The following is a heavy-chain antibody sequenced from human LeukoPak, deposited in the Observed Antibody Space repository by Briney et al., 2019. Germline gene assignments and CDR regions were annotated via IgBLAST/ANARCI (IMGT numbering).Heavy chain of an antibody. Sequence: PGGSLRLSCTASGFTFGDYAMNWVRQAPGKRLEWVGFIRSKTYGGTTAYAASVKGRFTISRDDSKNIAYLQMNSLKTEDTAVYYCSRQIRATTDYFDYWGQGTLVTVSS. CDR3: SRQIRATTDYFDY. CDR1: GFTFGDYA. D-gene: IGHD5-12*01. V-gene: IGHV3-49*04. CDR2: IRSKTYGGTT. J-gene: IGHJ4*02.